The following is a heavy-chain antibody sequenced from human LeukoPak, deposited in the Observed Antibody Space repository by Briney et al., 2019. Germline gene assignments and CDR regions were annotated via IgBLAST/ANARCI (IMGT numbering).Heavy chain of an antibody. J-gene: IGHJ4*02. Sequence: GGSLRLSCEGSAFIFSGHWMNWVRQTPGKGLEWVASIKEDGSERQYVDSVKGRFTISRDNAKNSLYLQMNSLRAEDTAVYYCARDGGWYRDYWGQGTLVTVSS. CDR3: ARDGGWYRDY. CDR2: IKEDGSER. CDR1: AFIFSGHW. V-gene: IGHV3-7*01. D-gene: IGHD6-19*01.